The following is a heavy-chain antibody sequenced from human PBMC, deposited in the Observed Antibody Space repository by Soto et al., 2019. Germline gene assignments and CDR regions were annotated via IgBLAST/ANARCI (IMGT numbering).Heavy chain of an antibody. Sequence: XGTLSLTCTVSGGSISSYYWSWIRQPPGKGLEWIGYIYYSGSTNYNPSLKSRVTISVDTSKNQFSLKLSSVTAADTAVYYCARVHWGFDYWGQGTLVTVSS. D-gene: IGHD7-27*01. V-gene: IGHV4-59*01. CDR2: IYYSGST. CDR1: GGSISSYY. J-gene: IGHJ4*02. CDR3: ARVHWGFDY.